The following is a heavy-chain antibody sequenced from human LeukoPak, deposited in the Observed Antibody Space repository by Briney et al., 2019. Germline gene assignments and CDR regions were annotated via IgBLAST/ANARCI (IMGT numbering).Heavy chain of an antibody. CDR1: GYTFTGYY. Sequence: ASVKVSCKASGYTFTGYYMHWVRQAPGQGLEWMGWINPNSGGTNYAQKFQGRVTMTRDTSISTAYMELSRLGSDDTAVYYCARDGGGRYFDWLLSGYSYFDYWGQGTLVTVSS. V-gene: IGHV1-2*02. J-gene: IGHJ4*02. CDR3: ARDGGGRYFDWLLSGYSYFDY. D-gene: IGHD3-9*01. CDR2: INPNSGGT.